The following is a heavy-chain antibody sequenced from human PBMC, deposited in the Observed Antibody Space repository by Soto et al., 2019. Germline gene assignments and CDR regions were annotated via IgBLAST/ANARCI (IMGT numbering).Heavy chain of an antibody. J-gene: IGHJ5*02. CDR2: MHPGDSDT. CDR1: GYSFSNNW. CDR3: ARHNRYSSTWFEGWFDP. D-gene: IGHD6-13*01. V-gene: IGHV5-51*01. Sequence: GESLKISCKGSGYSFSNNWVGWVRQMPGKGLEWTGIMHPGDSDTRYSPSFQGQVTISADKSINTAYLQWSSLKPSDSAMYYCARHNRYSSTWFEGWFDPWGQGTLVTVSS.